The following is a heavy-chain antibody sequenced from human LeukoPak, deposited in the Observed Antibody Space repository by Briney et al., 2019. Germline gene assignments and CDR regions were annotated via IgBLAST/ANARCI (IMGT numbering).Heavy chain of an antibody. CDR1: AVSIISYH. Sequence: SETLSLTCTVSAVSIISYHWGWIRQPPGKGLEWIGYIYYSGRTNSNPSLKSRATISVDTSKNQFSLKLSAVTAADTAVYYWARLKSISNLTYEEFPTAHFDYWGQGTLVTVSS. D-gene: IGHD3-10*01. V-gene: IGHV4-59*08. CDR2: IYYSGRT. CDR3: ARLKSISNLTYEEFPTAHFDY. J-gene: IGHJ4*02.